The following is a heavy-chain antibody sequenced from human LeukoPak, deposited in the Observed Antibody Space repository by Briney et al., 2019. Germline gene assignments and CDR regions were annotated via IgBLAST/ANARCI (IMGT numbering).Heavy chain of an antibody. V-gene: IGHV1-2*06. J-gene: IGHJ5*02. CDR2: INPNSDGT. D-gene: IGHD5-18*01. Sequence: ASVKVSCKGSGYTFTGYYMHWVRQPPGQGLEWMGRINPNSDGTNYAQKFHGRVTMTRESSISTAYMELSRLRSDDTAAYYCARNHVDTGWFDPWGQGTLVTVSS. CDR1: GYTFTGYY. CDR3: ARNHVDTGWFDP.